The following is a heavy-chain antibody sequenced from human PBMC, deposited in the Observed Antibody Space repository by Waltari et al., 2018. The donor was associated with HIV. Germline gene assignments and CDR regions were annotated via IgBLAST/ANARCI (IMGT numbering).Heavy chain of an antibody. D-gene: IGHD3-3*01. J-gene: IGHJ4*02. CDR2: ISAYNGNT. CDR1: VYTFTSYG. Sequence: QVQLVQSGAEVKKPGASVKVSCKASVYTFTSYGIRWVRPAHGQGLDWMGGISAYNGNTNYAQKLQGRVTITTDTSTSTAYMELRSLRSDDTAVYYCASVITIFGVVTPYWGQGTLVTVSS. CDR3: ASVITIFGVVTPY. V-gene: IGHV1-18*04.